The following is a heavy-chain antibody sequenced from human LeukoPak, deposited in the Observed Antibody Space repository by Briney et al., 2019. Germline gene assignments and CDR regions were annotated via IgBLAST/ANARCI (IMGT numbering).Heavy chain of an antibody. J-gene: IGHJ4*02. CDR3: ARLQTWGYFDY. V-gene: IGHV4-59*08. Sequence: SETLSLTCTVSDGSISSNYWSWIRQPPGKGLEWIGHIYYSGSTNYNPSLKSRVTISVDTSKNQFSLKVSSVTAADTAVYYCARLQTWGYFDYWGQGTLVTVPS. CDR1: DGSISSNY. D-gene: IGHD7-27*01. CDR2: IYYSGST.